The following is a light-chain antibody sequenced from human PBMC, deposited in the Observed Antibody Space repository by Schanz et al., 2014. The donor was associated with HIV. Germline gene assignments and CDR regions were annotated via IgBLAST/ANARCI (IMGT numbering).Light chain of an antibody. V-gene: IGLV1-44*01. CDR2: SNN. CDR1: RSNIGAGYD. CDR3: AVWDDSLNGVV. Sequence: QSVLTQPPSVSGAPGQRVTVSCTGSRSNIGAGYDVHWYQQLPGTAPKLLIYSNNQRPSGVPDRFSGSRSGTSASLAISGLQSADESDYYCAVWDDSLNGVVFGGGTKLTVL. J-gene: IGLJ2*01.